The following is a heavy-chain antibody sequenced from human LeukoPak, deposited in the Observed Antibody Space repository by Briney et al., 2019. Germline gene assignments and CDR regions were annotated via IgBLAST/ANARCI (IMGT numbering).Heavy chain of an antibody. Sequence: PGGSLRLSCAASGFTVSSNYMSWVRQAPGMGLEWVSVIYSGGSTYYADSVKGRFTISRDNSKNTLYLQMNSLRAEDTAVYYCACDYDILTGYPAGAFDIWGQGTMVTVSS. V-gene: IGHV3-66*01. CDR1: GFTVSSNY. D-gene: IGHD3-9*01. CDR2: IYSGGST. CDR3: ACDYDILTGYPAGAFDI. J-gene: IGHJ3*02.